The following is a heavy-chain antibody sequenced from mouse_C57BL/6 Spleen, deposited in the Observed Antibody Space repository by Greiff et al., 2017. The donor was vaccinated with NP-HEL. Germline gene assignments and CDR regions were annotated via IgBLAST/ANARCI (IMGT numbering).Heavy chain of an antibody. CDR1: GYTFTDYY. V-gene: IGHV1-26*01. CDR3: ARVGDWDGAY. CDR2: INPNNGGT. Sequence: EVQLQQSGPELVKPGASVKISCKASGYTFTDYYMNWVKQSHGKSLEWIGDINPNNGGTSYNQKFKGKATLTVDKSSSTAYMELRSLTSEDSAVYYCARVGDWDGAYWGQGTLVTVSA. D-gene: IGHD4-1*01. J-gene: IGHJ3*01.